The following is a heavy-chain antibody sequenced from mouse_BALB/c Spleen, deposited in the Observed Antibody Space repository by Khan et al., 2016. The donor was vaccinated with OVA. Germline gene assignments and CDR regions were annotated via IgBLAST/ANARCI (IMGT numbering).Heavy chain of an antibody. D-gene: IGHD1-1*01. J-gene: IGHJ3*01. V-gene: IGHV3-8*02. CDR3: ACELRGFAY. CDR1: GDSITSGY. CDR2: ISYSGNS. Sequence: EVQLQESGPSLVKPSQTLSLTCSVTGDSITSGYWNWIRKFPGNKLEYMGYISYSGNSYYTPSLKSRISVTRDTSKTQYYLQLNSVTTEDTATYDWACELRGFAYWGQGTLVTVSA.